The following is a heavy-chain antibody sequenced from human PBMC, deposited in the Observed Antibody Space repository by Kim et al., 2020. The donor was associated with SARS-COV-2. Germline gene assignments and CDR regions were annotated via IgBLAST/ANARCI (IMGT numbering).Heavy chain of an antibody. V-gene: IGHV1-2*04. J-gene: IGHJ6*02. D-gene: IGHD3-10*01. CDR2: INPNSGGT. Sequence: ASVKVSCKASGYTFTGYYMHWVRQAPGQGLEWMGWINPNSGGTNYAQKFQGWVTMTRDTSISTAYMELSRLRSDDTAVYYCARDVNTMVRGVQPHLTHGMDVWGQGTTVTVSS. CDR1: GYTFTGYY. CDR3: ARDVNTMVRGVQPHLTHGMDV.